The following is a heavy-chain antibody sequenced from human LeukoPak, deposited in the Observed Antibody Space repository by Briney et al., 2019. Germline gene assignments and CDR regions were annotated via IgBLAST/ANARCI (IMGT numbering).Heavy chain of an antibody. CDR1: GGSISSGGYY. CDR3: ARHCAGYDFWSGYPYYFDY. D-gene: IGHD3-3*01. Sequence: SQTLSLTCTVSGGSISSGGYYWSWIRQHPGKGLEWIGYIYYSGSTYYNPSLKSRVTISVDTSKNQFSLKLSSVTAADTAVYYCARHCAGYDFWSGYPYYFDYWGQGTLVTISS. V-gene: IGHV4-31*03. J-gene: IGHJ4*02. CDR2: IYYSGST.